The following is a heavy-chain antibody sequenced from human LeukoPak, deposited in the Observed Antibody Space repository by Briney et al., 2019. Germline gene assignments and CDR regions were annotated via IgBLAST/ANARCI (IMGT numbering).Heavy chain of an antibody. CDR3: AREPGLGYAFDI. V-gene: IGHV3-7*01. Sequence: GGSLRLSCVDSGCALSSSWMTWVRQVPGEGLEWVANINQDGSEKHYVDSVRGRFTISRDNARDSLYLQMNSLGDTAVYYCAREPGLGYAFDIWGQGTKVTVSS. CDR1: GCALSSSW. CDR2: INQDGSEK. D-gene: IGHD1-1*01. J-gene: IGHJ3*02.